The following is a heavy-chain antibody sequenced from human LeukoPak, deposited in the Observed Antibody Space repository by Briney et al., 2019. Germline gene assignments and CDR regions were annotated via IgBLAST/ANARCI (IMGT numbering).Heavy chain of an antibody. D-gene: IGHD2-2*01. J-gene: IGHJ6*03. CDR3: ARVAPPIVPSYMDV. Sequence: GGSLRLSCAASGFTFTTYWMGWVRQAPGKGPEWVANINQVGSSKYFVDSVKGRFIISRDNAKNSLYLQMNSLRDEDTAVYYCARVAPPIVPSYMDVWGKGTTVTVSS. CDR1: GFTFTTYW. CDR2: INQVGSSK. V-gene: IGHV3-7*01.